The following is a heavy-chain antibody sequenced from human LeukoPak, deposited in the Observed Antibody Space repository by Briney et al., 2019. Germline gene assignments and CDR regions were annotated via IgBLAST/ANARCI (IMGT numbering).Heavy chain of an antibody. V-gene: IGHV3-33*01. CDR2: IWYDGSNK. J-gene: IGHJ4*02. D-gene: IGHD1-26*01. CDR3: ASSGSGSYSAFDY. Sequence: PGGSLRLSCAASGFTFSSSGMHWVRQAPGKGLEWVAVIWYDGSNKNYADSVKGRFTISRDNSKNTLYLQMNSLRAEDTAVYYCASSGSGSYSAFDYWGQGTLVTVSS. CDR1: GFTFSSSG.